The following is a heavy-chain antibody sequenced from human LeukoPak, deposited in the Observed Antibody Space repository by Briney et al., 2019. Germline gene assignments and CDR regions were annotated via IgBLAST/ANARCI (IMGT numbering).Heavy chain of an antibody. CDR1: GGTFSSYA. CDR2: ISYDGSNK. J-gene: IGHJ6*02. D-gene: IGHD3-10*01. CDR3: AGMVRGANYYYYYGMDV. Sequence: SCKASGGTFSSYAMHWVRQAPGKGLEWVAVISYDGSNKYYADSVKGRFTISRDNSKNTLYLQMNSLRAEDTAVYYCAGMVRGANYYYYYGMDVWGQGTTVTVSS. V-gene: IGHV3-30-3*01.